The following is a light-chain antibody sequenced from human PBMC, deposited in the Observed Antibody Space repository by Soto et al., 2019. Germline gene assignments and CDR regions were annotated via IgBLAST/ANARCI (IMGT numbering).Light chain of an antibody. Sequence: QSALTQPASVSGSPGQSITISCTGSSSDIGTYNYLSWYQQHPGKAPKRMIYEVSDRPSGISNRFSGSKSGNTASLTISGLQAEDEADYYCSSYTSSGTHWVFGGGTKLTVL. J-gene: IGLJ3*02. V-gene: IGLV2-14*01. CDR3: SSYTSSGTHWV. CDR1: SSDIGTYNY. CDR2: EVS.